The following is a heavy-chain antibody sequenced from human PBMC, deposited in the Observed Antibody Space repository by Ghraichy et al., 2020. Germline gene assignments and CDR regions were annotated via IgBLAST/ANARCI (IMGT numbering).Heavy chain of an antibody. CDR1: GGSISSYY. Sequence: SETLSLTCTVSGGSISSYYWSWIRQPPGKGLEWIGYIYYSGSTNYNPSLKSRVTISVDTSKNQFSLKLSSVTAADTAVYYCARGGYYYGSGSYFGVSEFDYWGQGTLVTVSS. J-gene: IGHJ4*02. V-gene: IGHV4-59*01. CDR2: IYYSGST. D-gene: IGHD3-10*01. CDR3: ARGGYYYGSGSYFGVSEFDY.